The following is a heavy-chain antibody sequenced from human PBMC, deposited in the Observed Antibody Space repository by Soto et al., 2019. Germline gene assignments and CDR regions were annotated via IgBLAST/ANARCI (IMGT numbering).Heavy chain of an antibody. CDR1: GFTFSSYS. CDR3: ARETPSYYDILTGYYSQYYFDY. V-gene: IGHV3-48*01. J-gene: IGHJ4*02. D-gene: IGHD3-9*01. Sequence: GSLRLSCAASGFTFSSYSMNWVRQAPGKGLEWVSYISSSSSTIYYADSVKGRFTISRDNAKNSLYLQMNSLRAEDTAVYYCARETPSYYDILTGYYSQYYFDYWGQGTLVTVSS. CDR2: ISSSSSTI.